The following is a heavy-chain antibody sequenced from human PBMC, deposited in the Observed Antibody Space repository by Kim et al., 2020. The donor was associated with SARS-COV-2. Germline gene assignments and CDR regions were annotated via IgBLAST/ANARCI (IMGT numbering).Heavy chain of an antibody. CDR2: IYYSGST. Sequence: SETLSLTCTVSGGSISSSSYYWGWIRQPPGKGLEWIGSIYYSGSTYYNPSLKSRVTISVDTSNNQFSLKLSSVTAADTAVYYCARHWGRDGYNFGYWGQGTLVTVSS. D-gene: IGHD5-12*01. J-gene: IGHJ4*02. V-gene: IGHV4-39*01. CDR3: ARHWGRDGYNFGY. CDR1: GGSISSSSYY.